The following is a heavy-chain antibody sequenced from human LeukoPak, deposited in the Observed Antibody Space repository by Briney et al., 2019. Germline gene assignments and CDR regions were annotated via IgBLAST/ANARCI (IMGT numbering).Heavy chain of an antibody. Sequence: GRSLRLSCAASGVTFSSFGMHWVRQAPGKGLEWVAFVSYDGTKKDYADSVKGRFTISRDNSKNTLFLQMNSLRRDDTALYYCAKDGSGWYGARFDPWGQGTLVTVSS. D-gene: IGHD6-19*01. V-gene: IGHV3-30*18. CDR2: VSYDGTKK. CDR1: GVTFSSFG. CDR3: AKDGSGWYGARFDP. J-gene: IGHJ5*02.